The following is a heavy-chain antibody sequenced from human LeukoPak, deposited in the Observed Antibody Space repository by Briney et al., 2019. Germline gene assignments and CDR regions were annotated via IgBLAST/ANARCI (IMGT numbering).Heavy chain of an antibody. J-gene: IGHJ4*02. CDR1: DGSINSRNW. CDR3: AKDSGSYYYYYFDY. D-gene: IGHD1-26*01. Sequence: SGTLSLTCAVSDGSINSRNWWTWVRQPPGKGLEWIGEIHHSGSTNYNPSLKSRVIISVDKSKNQFSLKLSSVTAADTALYYCAKDSGSYYYYYFDYWGQGTLVTVSS. CDR2: IHHSGST. V-gene: IGHV4-4*02.